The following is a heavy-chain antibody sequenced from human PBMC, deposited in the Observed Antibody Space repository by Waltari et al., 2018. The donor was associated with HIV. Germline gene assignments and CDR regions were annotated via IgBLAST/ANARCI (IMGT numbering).Heavy chain of an antibody. J-gene: IGHJ5*02. V-gene: IGHV3-66*01. CDR3: ARDRGWFGEFGFDP. D-gene: IGHD3-10*01. CDR2: SYSGGDT. CDR1: GFPVSGNY. Sequence: EVQLVESGGGLVQPGGSLRLSCAASGFPVSGNYMGGVRQAPGKGRGWVSLSYSGGDTYYADSGKDRFTISRDLSKNTLYLQMNSLRAEDTGVYYCARDRGWFGEFGFDPWGQGTLVTVSS.